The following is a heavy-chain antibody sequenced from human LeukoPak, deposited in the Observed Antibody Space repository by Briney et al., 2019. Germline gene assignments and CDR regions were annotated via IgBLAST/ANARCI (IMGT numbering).Heavy chain of an antibody. CDR1: GFTFSSYS. Sequence: GGSPRLSCAASGFTFSSYSMNWVRQAPGKGLEWVSSISSSSSYIYYADSVKGRFTISRDNAKNSLYLQMNSLRAEDTAVYYCARDGGWLQSDYWGQGTLVTVSS. D-gene: IGHD5-24*01. J-gene: IGHJ4*02. V-gene: IGHV3-21*01. CDR3: ARDGGWLQSDY. CDR2: ISSSSSYI.